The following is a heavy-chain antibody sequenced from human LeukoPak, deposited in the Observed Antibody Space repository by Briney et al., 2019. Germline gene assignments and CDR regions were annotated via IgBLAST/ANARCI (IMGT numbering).Heavy chain of an antibody. V-gene: IGHV4-39*01. D-gene: IGHD4-11*01. CDR3: ARQSGFYSNSSYYYYGMDV. J-gene: IGHJ6*02. Sequence: PSETLSLTCTASGGPISSSSYYWGWIRPPPGKGLEWFGSIYCSGSTYYNPSLKSRFTISVDTSKNQFSLKLSSVTAADTAVYYCARQSGFYSNSSYYYYGMDVWGQGTTVTVSS. CDR1: GGPISSSSYY. CDR2: IYCSGST.